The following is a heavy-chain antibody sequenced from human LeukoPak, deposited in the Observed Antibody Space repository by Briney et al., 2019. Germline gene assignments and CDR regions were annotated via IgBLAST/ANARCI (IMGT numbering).Heavy chain of an antibody. J-gene: IGHJ5*02. V-gene: IGHV4-4*09. CDR1: GGSISSYY. CDR3: ARLSSSWSNWFDP. D-gene: IGHD6-13*01. CDR2: IYTSGST. Sequence: SETLSLTCTVSGGSISSYYWSWIRQPPGKGLEWIGYIYTSGSTNYNPSLKSRVTISVDTSKNQFSLKLSPVTAADTAAYYCARLSSSWSNWFDPWGQGTLVTVSS.